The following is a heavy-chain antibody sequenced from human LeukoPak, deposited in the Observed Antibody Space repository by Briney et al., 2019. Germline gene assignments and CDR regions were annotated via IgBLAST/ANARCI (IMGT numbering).Heavy chain of an antibody. Sequence: PGGSLRLSCAASGFTFSSYSMNWVRQAPGKGLEWVSSISSISSYIYYADSVKGRFTISRDNAKNSLYLQMNSLRAEDTAVYYCARDPSSGSYYVGFFYYYYMDVWGKGTTVTVSS. V-gene: IGHV3-21*01. CDR1: GFTFSSYS. J-gene: IGHJ6*03. CDR3: ARDPSSGSYYVGFFYYYYMDV. CDR2: ISSISSYI. D-gene: IGHD1-26*01.